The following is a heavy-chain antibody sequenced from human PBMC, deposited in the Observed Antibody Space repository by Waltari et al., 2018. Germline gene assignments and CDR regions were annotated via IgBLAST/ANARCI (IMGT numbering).Heavy chain of an antibody. D-gene: IGHD1-7*01. CDR1: GFTFSSYG. CDR2: IWYDGSNK. Sequence: QVQLVESGGGVVQPGTSLRLSCAASGFTFSSYGMHWVRQSPGKGLEGVGLIWYDGSNKDYADSVKGRFTISRDNSKNTLFLQMNSLRAEDTAVYYCARGEDIIGTILLGDYWGQGTLVTVSS. V-gene: IGHV3-33*01. CDR3: ARGEDIIGTILLGDY. J-gene: IGHJ4*02.